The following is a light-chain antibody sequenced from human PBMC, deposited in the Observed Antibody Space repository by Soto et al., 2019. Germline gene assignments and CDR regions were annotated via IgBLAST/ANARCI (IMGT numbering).Light chain of an antibody. CDR1: SSDVGAYNF. CDR3: GSYTTSSTYV. J-gene: IGLJ1*01. V-gene: IGLV2-14*03. CDR2: DVS. Sequence: QSVLTQPASVSGSPGLSITISCTGTSSDVGAYNFVSWYQQHPDKAPKLMIFDVSNRPSGVSNRFSGSKSGNTASLTISGLQSEDEAEYYCGSYTTSSTYVFGAGTKVTV.